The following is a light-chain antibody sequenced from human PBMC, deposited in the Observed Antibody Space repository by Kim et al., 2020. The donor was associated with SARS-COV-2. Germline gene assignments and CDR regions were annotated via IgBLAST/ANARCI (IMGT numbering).Light chain of an antibody. CDR1: QSVSSY. J-gene: IGKJ5*01. V-gene: IGKV3-11*01. CDR2: DVS. CDR3: QQRSNWPIT. Sequence: EIVLTQSPATLSLSPGERATLSCRASQSVSSYLAWYQQKPGQAPRLLIYDVSNRATGFPARFGGSGSGTDFTLTISSLEPEDFAVYYCQQRSNWPITFGQGTRLEIK.